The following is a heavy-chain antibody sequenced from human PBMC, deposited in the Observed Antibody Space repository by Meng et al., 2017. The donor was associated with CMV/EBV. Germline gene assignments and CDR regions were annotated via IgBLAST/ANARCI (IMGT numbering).Heavy chain of an antibody. CDR1: GFTFSSYA. CDR2: IYSGGST. CDR3: ARVHFGDYGMDY. V-gene: IGHV3-66*02. D-gene: IGHD4-17*01. Sequence: GGSLRLSCAASGFTFSSYAMSWVRQAPGKGLEWVSVIYSGGSTYYADSVKGRFTISRDNSKNTLYLQMNSLRAEDTAVYYCARVHFGDYGMDYWGQGTLVTVSS. J-gene: IGHJ4*02.